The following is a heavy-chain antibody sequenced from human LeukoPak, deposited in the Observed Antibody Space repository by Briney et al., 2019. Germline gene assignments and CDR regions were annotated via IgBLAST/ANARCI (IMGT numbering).Heavy chain of an antibody. CDR1: AFSFSTYS. CDR2: ISSSSTYV. Sequence: GGSLRLSWAASAFSFSTYSVNWVRQAPGKGLEWVSSISSSSTYVYYADSGKGRFTISRDNAKNSPYLQMNTLRAEDTAVYYCARGNGRYHYYMDVWGKGTTVTVSS. V-gene: IGHV3-21*01. CDR3: ARGNGRYHYYMDV. D-gene: IGHD2-8*01. J-gene: IGHJ6*03.